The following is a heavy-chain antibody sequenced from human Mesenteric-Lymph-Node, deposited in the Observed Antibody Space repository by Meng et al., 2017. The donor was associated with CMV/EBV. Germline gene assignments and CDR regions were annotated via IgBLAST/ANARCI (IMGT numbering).Heavy chain of an antibody. CDR2: IDRDGKTT. CDR1: SNW. CDR3: VRDFVGPNEY. J-gene: IGHJ4*02. V-gene: IGHV3-74*01. D-gene: IGHD1-26*01. Sequence: EMQLEESGGGLVQPGGSLRLSCAASSNWINWVRQAPGKGLVWVSRIDRDGKTTDYAGSVRGRFTISRDSAKSTGYLQMNSLRAEDTAVYYCVRDFVGPNEYWGPGTMVTVSS.